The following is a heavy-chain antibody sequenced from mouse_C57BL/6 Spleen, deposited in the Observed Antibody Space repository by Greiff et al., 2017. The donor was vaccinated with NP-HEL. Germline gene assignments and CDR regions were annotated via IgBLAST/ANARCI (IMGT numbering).Heavy chain of an antibody. Sequence: QVQLQQSGAELVKPGASVKMSCKASGYTFTSYWITWVKQRPGQGLEWIGDIYPGSGSTTYNEKFKSKATLTVDTSSSTAYMKLSSLTSEDSSFYYCARNDEYDNYYAKDDRGQGTSVTVSS. CDR3: ARNDEYDNYYAKDD. CDR2: IYPGSGST. CDR1: GYTFTSYW. D-gene: IGHD2-4*01. V-gene: IGHV1-55*01. J-gene: IGHJ4*01.